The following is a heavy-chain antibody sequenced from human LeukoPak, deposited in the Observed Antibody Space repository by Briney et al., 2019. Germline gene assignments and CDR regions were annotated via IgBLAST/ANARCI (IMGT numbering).Heavy chain of an antibody. V-gene: IGHV3-48*03. J-gene: IGHJ6*04. CDR3: AELGITMIRGV. CDR2: ISSSGSTI. CDR1: GFTFSSYE. Sequence: PGGSLRLSCAASGFTFSSYEMNWVRQAPGKGLEWVSYISSSGSTIHYADSVKGRFTISRDNAKNSLYLQMNGLRAEDTAVYYCAELGITMIRGVWGKGTTVTIPS. D-gene: IGHD3-22*01.